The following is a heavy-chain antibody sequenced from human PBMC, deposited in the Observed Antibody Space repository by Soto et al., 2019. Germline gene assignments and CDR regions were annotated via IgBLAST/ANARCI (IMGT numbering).Heavy chain of an antibody. CDR3: AKGPAQQLVRGIGWFDP. J-gene: IGHJ5*02. V-gene: IGHV3-23*01. Sequence: GGSLRLSCAASGFTFSSYAMSWVRQAPGKGLEWVSAISGSGGSTYYADSVKGRFTISRDNSKNTLSLQMNSLRAEDTALYYCAKGPAQQLVRGIGWFDPWGQGTLVTVSS. D-gene: IGHD6-13*01. CDR2: ISGSGGST. CDR1: GFTFSSYA.